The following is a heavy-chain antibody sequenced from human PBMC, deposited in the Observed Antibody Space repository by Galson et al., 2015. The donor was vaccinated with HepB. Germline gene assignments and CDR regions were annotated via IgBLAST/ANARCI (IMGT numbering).Heavy chain of an antibody. V-gene: IGHV5-10-1*01. CDR1: GYSFTSYW. Sequence: QSGAEVTKPGESLKISCKGSGYSFTSYWISWVRQMPGKGLEWMGRIDPSDSYTNYSPSFQGHVTISVDKSISTAYLQWSSLKASDTAMYYCARSTGYYEEIDYWGQGTLVTVSS. D-gene: IGHD3-9*01. CDR2: IDPSDSYT. CDR3: ARSTGYYEEIDY. J-gene: IGHJ4*02.